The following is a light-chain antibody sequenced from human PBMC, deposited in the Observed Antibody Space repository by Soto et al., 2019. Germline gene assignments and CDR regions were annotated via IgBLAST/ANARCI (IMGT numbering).Light chain of an antibody. CDR3: QSYDSSLSGHV. CDR2: GNS. CDR1: SSNIGAGYD. Sequence: QSVLTQPPSVSGAPGQRVTISCTGSSSNIGAGYDVHWYQQLPGTAPKLLIYGNSNRLSGVPDRFSGSKSGTSASLAITGLQAGDEADYYCQSYDSSLSGHVFGTGTKVTVL. V-gene: IGLV1-40*01. J-gene: IGLJ1*01.